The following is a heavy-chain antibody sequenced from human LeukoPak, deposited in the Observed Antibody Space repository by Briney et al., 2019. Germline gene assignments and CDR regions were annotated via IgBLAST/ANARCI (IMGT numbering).Heavy chain of an antibody. CDR2: IYYSGST. V-gene: IGHV4-34*01. CDR3: ARPYCSSTSCYDWDDY. J-gene: IGHJ4*02. Sequence: PSETLSLTCAVYGGSFSGYYWGWIRQSPGEGLEWIGSIYYSGSTYYNPSLESRLTISVDTSKNQFSLKLSSVTAADTAVYYCARPYCSSTSCYDWDDYWGQGTLVTVSS. D-gene: IGHD2-2*01. CDR1: GGSFSGYY.